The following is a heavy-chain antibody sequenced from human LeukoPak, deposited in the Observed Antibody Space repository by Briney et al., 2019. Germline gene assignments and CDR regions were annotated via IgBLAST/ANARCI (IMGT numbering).Heavy chain of an antibody. V-gene: IGHV4-4*07. CDR1: GGSITNYY. J-gene: IGHJ6*02. Sequence: SETLSLTCTVSGGSITNYYWSWIREPAGKGLGWIGRMFSTGSTNYNPSLKSRVTMSVDTSKNQFSLKLSSVTAADTAVYYCARGLVYSSGYYYGMDVWGQGTTVTVSS. D-gene: IGHD6-19*01. CDR3: ARGLVYSSGYYYGMDV. CDR2: MFSTGST.